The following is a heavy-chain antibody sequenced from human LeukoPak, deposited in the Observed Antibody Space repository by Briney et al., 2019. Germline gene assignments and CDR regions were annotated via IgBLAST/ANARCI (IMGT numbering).Heavy chain of an antibody. J-gene: IGHJ4*02. V-gene: IGHV3-23*01. CDR1: GFTFTTCA. Sequence: GGSLRLSCAACGFTFTTCAMMWLRQAPGKGLEWVSAISGSGGSTYYADSVKGRFTISRDNPKNTLFLQMILVRADDTAVYYCAKTRGYSYGLDFDYWGQGTLVTVSS. CDR2: ISGSGGST. D-gene: IGHD5-18*01. CDR3: AKTRGYSYGLDFDY.